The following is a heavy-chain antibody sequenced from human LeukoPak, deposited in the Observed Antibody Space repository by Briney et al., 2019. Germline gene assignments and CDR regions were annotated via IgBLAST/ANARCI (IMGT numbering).Heavy chain of an antibody. CDR1: GGSISSYY. CDR3: ARGEAAAGNFDY. V-gene: IGHV4-59*01. J-gene: IGHJ4*02. CDR2: IYYSGST. D-gene: IGHD6-13*01. Sequence: SETLSLTCTVSGGSISSYYWSWIRQPPGEGLEWIGYIYYSGSTNYNPSLKSRVTISVDTSKNQFSLKLSSVTAADTAVYYCARGEAAAGNFDYWGQGTLVTVSS.